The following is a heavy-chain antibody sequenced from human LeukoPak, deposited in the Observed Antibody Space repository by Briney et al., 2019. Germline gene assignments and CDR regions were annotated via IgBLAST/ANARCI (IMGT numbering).Heavy chain of an antibody. Sequence: ETLSLTCTVSGGSISSSSYYWGWIRQPPGKGLEWVANIKQDGSEKYYVDSVKGRFTISRDNAKNSLYLQMNSLRAEDTAVYYCARVGLARDSWRVRYDYWGQGTLVTVSS. D-gene: IGHD3-3*01. J-gene: IGHJ4*02. V-gene: IGHV3-7*01. CDR2: IKQDGSEK. CDR1: GGSISSSSYY. CDR3: ARVGLARDSWRVRYDY.